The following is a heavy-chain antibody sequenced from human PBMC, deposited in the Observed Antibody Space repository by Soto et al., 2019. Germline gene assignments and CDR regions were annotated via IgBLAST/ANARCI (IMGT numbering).Heavy chain of an antibody. Sequence: ESLKISCAASGFTFSSYAMSWVRQAPGKGLEWVSAISGSGGSTYYADSVKGRFTISRDNSKNTLYLQMNSLRAEDTAVYYCAKYDFWSPIDYWGQGTLVTVSS. CDR1: GFTFSSYA. CDR2: ISGSGGST. CDR3: AKYDFWSPIDY. V-gene: IGHV3-23*01. J-gene: IGHJ4*02. D-gene: IGHD3-3*01.